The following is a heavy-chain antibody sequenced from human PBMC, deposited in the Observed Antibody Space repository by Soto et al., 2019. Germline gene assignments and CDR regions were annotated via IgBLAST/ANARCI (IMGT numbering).Heavy chain of an antibody. CDR3: ARGYPNYSNFAY. CDR1: GFSVSNHY. D-gene: IGHD2-21*01. J-gene: IGHJ4*02. CDR2: ISDTGRIM. Sequence: PGGSLRLSCAASGFSVSNHYMNWFRQAPGKGLEWVSYISDTGRIMYYADSVKGRFTISRDSAKNTVYLQMNSLRAEDTAVYYCARGYPNYSNFAYWGQGSLVTVSS. V-gene: IGHV3-11*04.